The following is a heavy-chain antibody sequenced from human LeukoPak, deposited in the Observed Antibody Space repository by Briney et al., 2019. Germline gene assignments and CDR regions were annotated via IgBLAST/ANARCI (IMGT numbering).Heavy chain of an antibody. Sequence: QPGGSLRLSCAASGFSFSSFGMHWVRQAPGRGLEWVAFIRYDGSNEYYADSVKGRFTISRDNSKNTLYLQMNSLRAEDAAVYYCARDGGNSEGAFDIWGQGTMVTVSS. CDR1: GFSFSSFG. J-gene: IGHJ3*02. D-gene: IGHD4-23*01. V-gene: IGHV3-30*02. CDR2: IRYDGSNE. CDR3: ARDGGNSEGAFDI.